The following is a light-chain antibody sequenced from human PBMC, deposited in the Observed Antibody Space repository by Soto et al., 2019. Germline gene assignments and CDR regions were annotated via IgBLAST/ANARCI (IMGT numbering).Light chain of an antibody. J-gene: IGLJ2*01. V-gene: IGLV2-23*01. Sequence: ALTQPASVSGSPGQSITISCTGTSSDVGSYNLVSWFQQHPGEAPKLMIYEGTKRPSGVSNRFSGSKSGNTASPTIFGPQAEDEAHYYCCSYAGSDTMLFGGGTKVNVL. CDR1: SSDVGSYNL. CDR3: CSYAGSDTML. CDR2: EGT.